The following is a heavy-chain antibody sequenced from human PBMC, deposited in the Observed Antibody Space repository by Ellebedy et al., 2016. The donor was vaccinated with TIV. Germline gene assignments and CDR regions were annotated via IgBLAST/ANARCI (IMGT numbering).Heavy chain of an antibody. J-gene: IGHJ2*01. D-gene: IGHD1-26*01. V-gene: IGHV4-34*01. CDR3: ARDSYGVGATNWYFDL. CDR2: INHSGST. Sequence: SETLSLTCAVYGGSFSGYYWSWIRQPPGKGLEWIGEINHSGSTNYNPSLKSRVTISVDTSKNQFSLKLSSVTAADTAVYYCARDSYGVGATNWYFDLWGRGTLVTVSS. CDR1: GGSFSGYY.